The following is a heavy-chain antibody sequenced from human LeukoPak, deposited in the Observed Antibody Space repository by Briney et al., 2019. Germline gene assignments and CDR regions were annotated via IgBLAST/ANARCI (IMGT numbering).Heavy chain of an antibody. Sequence: GGSLRLSCAASGSTFTNYWMNWLRQAPGKGLEWVANIKQDGSAKNFVDSVKGRFTISRDNAKNTLYLQMNSLRAEDTAVYYCAKDRGTYGSGSTFDYWGQGTLVTVS. CDR3: AKDRGTYGSGSTFDY. V-gene: IGHV3-7*01. CDR2: IKQDGSAK. J-gene: IGHJ4*02. D-gene: IGHD3-10*01. CDR1: GSTFTNYW.